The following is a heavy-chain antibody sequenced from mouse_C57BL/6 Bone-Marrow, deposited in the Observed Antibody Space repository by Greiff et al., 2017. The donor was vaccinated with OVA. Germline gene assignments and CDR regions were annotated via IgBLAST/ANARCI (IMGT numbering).Heavy chain of an antibody. CDR3: ARHGYYLYYYAMDY. CDR1: GFTFSSYG. V-gene: IGHV5-6*01. D-gene: IGHD2-3*01. CDR2: ISSGGSYT. Sequence: EVQLVESGGDLVKPGGSLKLSCAASGFTFSSYGMSWVRQTPDKRLEWVATISSGGSYTYYPDSVKGRFTISRDNAKNTLYLQMSSLKSEDTAMYYCARHGYYLYYYAMDYWGQGTSVTVSS. J-gene: IGHJ4*01.